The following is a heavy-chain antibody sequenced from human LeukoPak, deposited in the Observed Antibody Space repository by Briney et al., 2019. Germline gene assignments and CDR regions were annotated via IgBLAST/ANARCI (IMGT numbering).Heavy chain of an antibody. Sequence: SGTLSLTCSVSGGSISSYYWSWIRQPPGKGLEWIGYVFYSGNTNYNPSLKSRVTISVDTSKNQFSLKLSSVTAADTAVYYCARRPVVRGIASGMDVWGQGTTVTVSS. CDR2: VFYSGNT. V-gene: IGHV4-59*01. CDR1: GGSISSYY. D-gene: IGHD3-10*01. CDR3: ARRPVVRGIASGMDV. J-gene: IGHJ6*02.